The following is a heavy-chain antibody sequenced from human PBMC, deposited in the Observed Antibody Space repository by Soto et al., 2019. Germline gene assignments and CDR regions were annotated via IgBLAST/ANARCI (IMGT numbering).Heavy chain of an antibody. V-gene: IGHV1-2*02. D-gene: IGHD3-16*01. CDR3: AREVGGGRQYYFDS. J-gene: IGHJ4*02. CDR2: TNPSNGGT. Sequence: ASVKVSCKASGYTFTGYYIHWVRQAPGQGLEWMGWTNPSNGGTNYAQKFQGRVTMTRDTSLSIGYMELTTLRSGDTAVFYCAREVGGGRQYYFDSWGLGTLVTVSS. CDR1: GYTFTGYY.